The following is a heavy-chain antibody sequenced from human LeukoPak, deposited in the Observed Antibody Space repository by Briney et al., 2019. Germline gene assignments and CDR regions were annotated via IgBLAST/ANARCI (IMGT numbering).Heavy chain of an antibody. CDR3: AKGSKYLLFPYYFDY. Sequence: PGRSLRLSCAAAGFIFRDYGMSSVRQAPRKGLEWVSKISSSGDSTYYADSVKGRFTMSRYTSDKELYLQTQCLQAEDTAVYYCAKGSKYLLFPYYFDYWGQGTLVTVSS. CDR1: GFIFRDYG. D-gene: IGHD2-2*01. V-gene: IGHV3-23*01. J-gene: IGHJ4*02. CDR2: ISSSGDST.